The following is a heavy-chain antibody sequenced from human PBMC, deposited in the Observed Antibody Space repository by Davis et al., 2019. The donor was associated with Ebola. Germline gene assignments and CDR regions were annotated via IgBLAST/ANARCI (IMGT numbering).Heavy chain of an antibody. CDR3: AILSGSYSAFDI. CDR1: GGSISSYY. V-gene: IGHV4-59*01. D-gene: IGHD1-26*01. CDR2: FYYSGST. Sequence: MPGGSLRLSCTVSGGSISSYYWSWIRQPPGKGLEWIGYFYYSGSTNYNPSLKSRVTISVDTSKNQFSLKLSSVTAADTAVYYCAILSGSYSAFDIWGQGTMVTVSS. J-gene: IGHJ3*02.